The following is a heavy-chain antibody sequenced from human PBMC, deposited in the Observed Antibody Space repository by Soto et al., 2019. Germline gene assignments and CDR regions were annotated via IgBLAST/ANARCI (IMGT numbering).Heavy chain of an antibody. V-gene: IGHV3-23*01. CDR3: AKDWVSGSSPY. CDR2: ISGSAGAT. D-gene: IGHD2-15*01. CDR1: GFTFSSNA. Sequence: GGSLRLSCTASGFTFSSNAMSWVRQAPGKGLEWISSISGSAGATYYADSVKGRFTISRDNSKNALYLQMNSLRAEDTAVYYCAKDWVSGSSPYWGQGTLVTVSS. J-gene: IGHJ4*02.